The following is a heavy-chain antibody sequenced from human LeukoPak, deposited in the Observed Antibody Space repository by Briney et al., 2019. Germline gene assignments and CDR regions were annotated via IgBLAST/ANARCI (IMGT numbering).Heavy chain of an antibody. CDR2: IYSGGST. V-gene: IGHV3-66*02. CDR1: GFTVSSNY. J-gene: IGHJ4*02. Sequence: GGSLRLSCAASGFTVSSNYMSWVRQAPGKELEWVSVIYSGGSTYYADSVKGRFTISRDNSKNTLYLQMNSLRAEDTAVYYCAREVSPPGYYFDYWGQGTLVTVSS. D-gene: IGHD3-22*01. CDR3: AREVSPPGYYFDY.